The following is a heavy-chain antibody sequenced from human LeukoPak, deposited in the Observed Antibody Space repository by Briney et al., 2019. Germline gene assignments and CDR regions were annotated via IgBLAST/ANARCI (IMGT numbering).Heavy chain of an antibody. J-gene: IGHJ5*02. D-gene: IGHD3-10*01. CDR3: ARAPITMVRGAKFDP. CDR2: INHSGST. V-gene: IGHV4-34*01. Sequence: SETLSLTCAVYGGSFSGYYWSWIRQSPGKGLEWIGEINHSGSTNYNPSLKSRVTISVDTSKNQFSLKLSSVTAADTAVYYCARAPITMVRGAKFDPWGQGTLVAVSS. CDR1: GGSFSGYY.